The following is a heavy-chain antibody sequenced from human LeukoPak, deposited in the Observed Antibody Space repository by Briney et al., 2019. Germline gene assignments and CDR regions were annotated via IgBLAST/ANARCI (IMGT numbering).Heavy chain of an antibody. CDR3: AREGPRGNSQFDY. D-gene: IGHD2/OR15-2a*01. V-gene: IGHV3-33*01. CDR2: IWYDGSNK. J-gene: IGHJ4*02. Sequence: GRSLRLSCAASGFTFSSYGMHWVRQAPGKGLEWVALIWYDGSNKYYTDSVKGRLTISRDDSKNTLYLQMNSLRAEDTAIYYCAREGPRGNSQFDYWGQGTLVTVSS. CDR1: GFTFSSYG.